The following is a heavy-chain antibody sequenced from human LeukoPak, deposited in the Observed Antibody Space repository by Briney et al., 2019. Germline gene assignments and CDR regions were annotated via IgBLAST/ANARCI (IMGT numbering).Heavy chain of an antibody. J-gene: IGHJ6*02. CDR2: INHNGNAN. CDR1: GFSVSSNA. CDR3: ARGGGLDV. Sequence: GGSLRLSCAASGFSVSSNAMSWVRQAPGKGLEWVASINHNGNANYYVDSVKGRFTISRDNAKNSLYLQMSNLRAEDTAVYFCARGGGLDVWGQGATVTVSS. D-gene: IGHD3-16*01. V-gene: IGHV3-7*03.